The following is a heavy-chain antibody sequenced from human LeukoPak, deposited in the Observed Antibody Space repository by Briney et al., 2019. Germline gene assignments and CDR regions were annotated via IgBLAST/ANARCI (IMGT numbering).Heavy chain of an antibody. Sequence: SETLSLTCTVSGGSISSYYWSWIRQPPGEGLEWIGYIYYSGSTNYNPSLKSRVTISVDTSKNQFSLKLSSVTAADTAVYYCARGRDTWYSDRGGRSQPWMGDFDMWGQGTMVTVSS. CDR2: IYYSGST. CDR3: ARGRDTWYSDRGGRSQPWMGDFDM. J-gene: IGHJ3*02. D-gene: IGHD3-22*01. V-gene: IGHV4-59*12. CDR1: GGSISSYY.